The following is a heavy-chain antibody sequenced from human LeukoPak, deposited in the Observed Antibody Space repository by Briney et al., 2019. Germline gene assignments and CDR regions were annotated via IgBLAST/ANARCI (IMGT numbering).Heavy chain of an antibody. CDR2: VGASADTT. J-gene: IGHJ3*01. V-gene: IGHV3-23*01. CDR3: AKDSFTVVRGVGSDDGFAV. D-gene: IGHD3-10*01. Sequence: GGSLRLSCAASGFTFATYGMSWVRQAPGKGLEWVSVVGASADTTHYADSVKGRFFISRDNSKNTVHLQMNSLRAEDTAVYYCAKDSFTVVRGVGSDDGFAVWGQGTMVTGSS. CDR1: GFTFATYG.